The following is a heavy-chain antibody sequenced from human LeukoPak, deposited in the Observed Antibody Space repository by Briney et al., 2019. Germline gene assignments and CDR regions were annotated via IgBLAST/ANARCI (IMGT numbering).Heavy chain of an antibody. J-gene: IGHJ4*02. V-gene: IGHV3-30*18. CDR3: AKSCGGDCFIDY. CDR1: GFTFSSYG. D-gene: IGHD2-21*02. CDR2: ISYDGSNK. Sequence: GRSLRLSCAASGFTFSSYGMHWVRQAPGKGLEWVAVISYDGSNKYYADSVKGRFTISRDNSKNTLYLQMNSLRAEDTAVYYCAKSCGGDCFIDYWGQGTLVTVSS.